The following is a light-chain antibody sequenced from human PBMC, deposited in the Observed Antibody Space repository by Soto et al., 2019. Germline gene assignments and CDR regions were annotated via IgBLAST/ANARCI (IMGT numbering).Light chain of an antibody. CDR1: QSVSSSF. V-gene: IGKV3-20*01. CDR3: QQYGTSPYT. CDR2: GAS. Sequence: EIVLTQSPGTLSLSPGERATLSCRASQSVSSSFLAWYQQKPGQAPRLLIYGASNRATGIPDRFSGSGSGTDYTLTISRLGPEDFAVYYCQQYGTSPYTFGQGTKLEIK. J-gene: IGKJ2*01.